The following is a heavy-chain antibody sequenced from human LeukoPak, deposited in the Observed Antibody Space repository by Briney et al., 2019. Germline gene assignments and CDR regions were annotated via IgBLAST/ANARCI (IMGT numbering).Heavy chain of an antibody. CDR1: GYTFTSYY. Sequence: GASVKVSCKASGYTFTSYYMHWVRQAPGQGLEWMGIINPSGGSTSYAQKFQGRVTMTTDTSTSTAYMELRSLRSDDTAVYYCARAPRGDYYFDYWGQGTLVTVSS. D-gene: IGHD2-21*02. J-gene: IGHJ4*02. CDR2: INPSGGST. V-gene: IGHV1-46*01. CDR3: ARAPRGDYYFDY.